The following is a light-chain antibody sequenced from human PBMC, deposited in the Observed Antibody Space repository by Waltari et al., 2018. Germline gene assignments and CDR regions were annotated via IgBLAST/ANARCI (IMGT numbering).Light chain of an antibody. J-gene: IGKJ1*01. CDR3: QQYHNWPPWT. CDR1: QSVSTK. CDR2: DAS. Sequence: EIVLTQSPATLSVSPGEGVPLSCRASQSVSTKLAWYQLKPGQAPRLLIYDASSRATGIPARFSGSGSGTEFTLTISSLQSEDFALYYCQQYHNWPPWTFGQGTKVEIK. V-gene: IGKV3D-15*01.